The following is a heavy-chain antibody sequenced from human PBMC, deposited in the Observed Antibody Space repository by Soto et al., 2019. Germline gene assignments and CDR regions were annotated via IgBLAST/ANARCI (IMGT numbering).Heavy chain of an antibody. J-gene: IGHJ4*02. D-gene: IGHD2-21*02. Sequence: PSETLSLTCIVSGGSVSSGGYYWNWIRQPPGKGLEWIGYIYYSGSTNYNPSLKSRVTISLDTSKNQFSLKLTSVTAADTAVYFCATDPVAVTGSFIDSWGQGTLVTVSS. CDR2: IYYSGST. CDR3: ATDPVAVTGSFIDS. V-gene: IGHV4-61*08. CDR1: GGSVSSGGYY.